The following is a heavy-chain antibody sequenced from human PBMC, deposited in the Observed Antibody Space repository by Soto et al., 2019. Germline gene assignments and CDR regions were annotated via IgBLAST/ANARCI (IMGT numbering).Heavy chain of an antibody. J-gene: IGHJ6*02. V-gene: IGHV3-9*01. CDR3: AKAVVGATTPHYYYYGMDV. D-gene: IGHD1-26*01. CDR1: GFTFDDYA. Sequence: EVQLVESGGGLVQPGRSLRLSCAASGFTFDDYAMHWVRQAPGKGLEWVSGISWNSGSIGYADSVKGRFTISRDNAKNSLYLQMNSLTAEDTALYYCAKAVVGATTPHYYYYGMDVWGQGTTVTVSS. CDR2: ISWNSGSI.